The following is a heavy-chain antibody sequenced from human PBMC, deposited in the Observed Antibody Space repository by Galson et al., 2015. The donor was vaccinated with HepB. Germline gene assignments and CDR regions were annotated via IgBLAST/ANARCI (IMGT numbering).Heavy chain of an antibody. V-gene: IGHV3-73*01. CDR1: GFTFSGSA. D-gene: IGHD6-13*01. CDR2: IRSKATNYAA. J-gene: IGHJ1*01. Sequence: SLRLSCAASGFTFSGSAIHWVRQASGKGPEWIGHIRSKATNYAALYVPSLSGRFTISRDDSKNMAYLHMRSLKTDDTAVYYCVRPGDLSGYSSRWGQGTLVTVSS. CDR3: VRPGDLSGYSSR.